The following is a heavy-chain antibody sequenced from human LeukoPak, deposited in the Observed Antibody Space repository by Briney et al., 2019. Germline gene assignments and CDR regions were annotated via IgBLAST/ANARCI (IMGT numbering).Heavy chain of an antibody. CDR3: AKGAFAVVPAAKSDY. CDR2: ISGNSGST. V-gene: IGHV3-23*01. J-gene: IGHJ4*02. Sequence: GGSLRLSCAASGFTFSSYAMSWVRQAPGKGLEWVSAISGNSGSTYYADSVKGRFTIYRDNSKNTLYLRMNSLRAEATAVYYCAKGAFAVVPAAKSDYWGQGTLVTVSP. CDR1: GFTFSSYA. D-gene: IGHD2-2*01.